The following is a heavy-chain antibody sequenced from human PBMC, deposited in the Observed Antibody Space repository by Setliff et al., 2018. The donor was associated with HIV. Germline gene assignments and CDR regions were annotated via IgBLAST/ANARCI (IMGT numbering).Heavy chain of an antibody. J-gene: IGHJ4*02. CDR3: ASGRRSYSSSPFDY. D-gene: IGHD6-13*01. CDR2: INAGNGNT. CDR1: GYTFTSYA. V-gene: IGHV1-3*01. Sequence: ASVKVSCKASGYTFTSYAMHWVRQAPGQRLEWMGWINAGNGNTKYSQKFQGRVTMTTDTSTSTAYMELRSLRSDDTAVYYCASGRRSYSSSPFDYWGQGTLVTVSS.